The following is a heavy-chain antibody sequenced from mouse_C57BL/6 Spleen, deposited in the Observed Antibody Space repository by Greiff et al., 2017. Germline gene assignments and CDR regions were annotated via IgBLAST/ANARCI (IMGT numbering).Heavy chain of an antibody. D-gene: IGHD4-1*01. Sequence: VQLQQSGPELVKPGASVKISCKASGYTFTDYYMNWVKQSHGKSLEWIGDINPNNGGTSYNQKFKGKATLTVDKSSSTAYMELRSLTSEDSAVYYCANWDAPRSRYFDVWGTGTTVTVSS. V-gene: IGHV1-26*01. CDR1: GYTFTDYY. J-gene: IGHJ1*03. CDR2: INPNNGGT. CDR3: ANWDAPRSRYFDV.